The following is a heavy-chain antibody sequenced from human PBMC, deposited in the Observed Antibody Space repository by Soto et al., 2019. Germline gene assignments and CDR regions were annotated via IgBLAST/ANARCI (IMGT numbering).Heavy chain of an antibody. CDR1: GGSFSGYY. Sequence: SETLSLTCAVYGGSFSGYYWSWIRQPPGKGLEWIGEINHSGSTNYNPSLKSRVTISVDTSKNQFSLKLSSVTAADTAVYYCATDTFGGVIVLGNDAFDIWGQGTMVTVSS. CDR3: ATDTFGGVIVLGNDAFDI. D-gene: IGHD3-16*02. V-gene: IGHV4-34*01. CDR2: INHSGST. J-gene: IGHJ3*02.